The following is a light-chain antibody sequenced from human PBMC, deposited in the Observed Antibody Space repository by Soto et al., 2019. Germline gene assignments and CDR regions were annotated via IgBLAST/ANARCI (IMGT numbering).Light chain of an antibody. V-gene: IGKV3-15*01. Sequence: EIVMTQSPATLSVSPGERATLSCRASQSVSSNLAWYQQKPGQAPRLLIYRAATRATGIPARFSGSGSGTQFTITITSLQAEDFAVYCCHQYNNWALTFGQGTKVDIK. CDR1: QSVSSN. CDR2: RAA. J-gene: IGKJ1*01. CDR3: HQYNNWALT.